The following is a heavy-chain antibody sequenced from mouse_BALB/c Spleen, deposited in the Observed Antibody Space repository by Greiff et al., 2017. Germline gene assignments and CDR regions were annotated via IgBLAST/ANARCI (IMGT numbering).Heavy chain of an antibody. V-gene: IGHV1S56*01. CDR3: ARNYGSRYYFDY. J-gene: IGHJ2*01. Sequence: QVQLQQSGPELVKPGASVKMSCKASGYTFTSYYIHWVKQRPGQGLEWIGWIYPGDGSTKYNEKFKGKTTLTADKSSSTAYMLLSSLTSEDSAIYFCARNYGSRYYFDYWGQGTTRTVSS. CDR1: GYTFTSYY. CDR2: IYPGDGST. D-gene: IGHD1-1*01.